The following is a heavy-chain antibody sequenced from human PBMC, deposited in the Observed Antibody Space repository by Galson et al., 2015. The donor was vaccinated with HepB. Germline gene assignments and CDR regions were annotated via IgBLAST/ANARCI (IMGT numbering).Heavy chain of an antibody. V-gene: IGHV3-48*04. J-gene: IGHJ6*02. CDR1: GFTFSSYS. Sequence: SLRLSCAASGFTFSSYSMNWIRQAPGKGLEWVSYISSSSSTRYYADSVKGRFTISRDNAKNSLYLQMNSLRAEDTAVYYCARDRGGSGSYLSYYYDMDVWGQGTTVTVSS. CDR3: ARDRGGSGSYLSYYYDMDV. CDR2: ISSSSSTR. D-gene: IGHD3-10*01.